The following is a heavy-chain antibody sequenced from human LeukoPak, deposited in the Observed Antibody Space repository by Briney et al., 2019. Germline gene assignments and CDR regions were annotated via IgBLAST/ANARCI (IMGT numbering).Heavy chain of an antibody. CDR2: IYYSGST. V-gene: IGHV4-59*01. Sequence: PSETLSLTCTVSGVSISSYYWSWIRQPPGKGLEWIGYIYYSGSTNYNPSLKSRVTISVDTSKNQFSLKLSSVTAADTALYYCARDASSGRGYYFDYWGQGTLVTVSS. J-gene: IGHJ4*02. D-gene: IGHD6-19*01. CDR3: ARDASSGRGYYFDY. CDR1: GVSISSYY.